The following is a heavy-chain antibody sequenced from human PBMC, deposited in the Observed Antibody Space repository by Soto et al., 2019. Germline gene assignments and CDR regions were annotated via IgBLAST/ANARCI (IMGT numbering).Heavy chain of an antibody. Sequence: SETLSLTCTITGLSISSSSFHCGLIRNLPGKVLECIGSIYYSGSTYYSPSLKSRVTISVDTSKNQFSLKLSSVTAADTAVYYCARRERAAGTDWWFDPWGQGTLVTVS. V-gene: IGHV4-39*01. CDR3: ARRERAAGTDWWFDP. D-gene: IGHD6-13*01. J-gene: IGHJ5*02. CDR1: GLSISSSSFH. CDR2: IYYSGST.